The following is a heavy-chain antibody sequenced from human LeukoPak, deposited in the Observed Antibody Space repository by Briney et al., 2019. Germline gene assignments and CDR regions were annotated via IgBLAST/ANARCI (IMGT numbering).Heavy chain of an antibody. Sequence: GESLKISCKGSGYSFTSYWIGWVRQMPGKGLEWMGIIYPGDSDTRYSPSFQGQVTTSADKSISTAYLQWSSLKASDTAMYYCARSSWGYCSGGSCLLYYFDYWGQGTLVTVSS. CDR2: IYPGDSDT. D-gene: IGHD2-15*01. CDR3: ARSSWGYCSGGSCLLYYFDY. J-gene: IGHJ4*02. V-gene: IGHV5-51*01. CDR1: GYSFTSYW.